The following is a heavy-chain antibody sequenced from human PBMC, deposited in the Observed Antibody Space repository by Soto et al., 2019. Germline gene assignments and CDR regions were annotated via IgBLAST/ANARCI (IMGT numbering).Heavy chain of an antibody. D-gene: IGHD3-22*01. CDR1: GGSINSGGYY. V-gene: IGHV4-31*03. J-gene: IGHJ4*02. CDR2: IYYSGDT. Sequence: QVQLQESGPGLVKPSQTLSLTCTVSGGSINSGGYYWNWIRQHPGKGLEWIGYIYYSGDTYYNPSLKSRLTISIDTSKNQVSLKLSSVTAADTAVYYCARDRLTYFDYWGQGTLVTVSS. CDR3: ARDRLTYFDY.